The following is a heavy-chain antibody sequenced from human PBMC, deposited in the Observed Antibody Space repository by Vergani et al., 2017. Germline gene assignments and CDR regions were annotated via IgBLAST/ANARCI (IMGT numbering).Heavy chain of an antibody. J-gene: IGHJ5*02. CDR3: VRAVALWFGEAKDGGWFDP. CDR2: IYHTGSA. D-gene: IGHD3-10*01. CDR1: GYSITSGYY. Sequence: QVQLLESGPGLLKPSETLSLTCSVSGYSITSGYYWGWIRQPPGRGLVWIGSIYHTGSAYYNPSLKSRVTVSVDTSMNQVSLKLNSVTAADTAVYYCVRAVALWFGEAKDGGWFDPWGQGTLVTVTS. V-gene: IGHV4-38-2*02.